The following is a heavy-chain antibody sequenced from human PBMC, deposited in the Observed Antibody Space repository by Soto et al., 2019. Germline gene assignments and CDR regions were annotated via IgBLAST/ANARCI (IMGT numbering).Heavy chain of an antibody. Sequence: PGGSLRHSCAASGFSFSSYEMNWVSQAPGKGLEWVSSIRSSGSSTYYVDSVKGRFTISRDNAKNSLYLQMNSLRAEDTAGYYCARDRWGGGMDVWGQGTTVTVSS. CDR1: GFSFSSYE. CDR3: ARDRWGGGMDV. D-gene: IGHD3-16*01. J-gene: IGHJ6*02. CDR2: IRSSGSST. V-gene: IGHV3-48*03.